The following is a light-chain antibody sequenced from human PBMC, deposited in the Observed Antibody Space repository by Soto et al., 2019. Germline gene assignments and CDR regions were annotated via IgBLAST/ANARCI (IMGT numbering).Light chain of an antibody. Sequence: DIQMTQSPSTLSASVGDRVTITCRASQSISSWLAWYQQKPGKAPKLLIYDASSLESGVTSRFSGSGSGTEFTLTISSLQPDDFATYYCQHSWTFGQGTKVEIK. CDR3: QHSWT. V-gene: IGKV1-5*01. CDR2: DAS. CDR1: QSISSW. J-gene: IGKJ1*01.